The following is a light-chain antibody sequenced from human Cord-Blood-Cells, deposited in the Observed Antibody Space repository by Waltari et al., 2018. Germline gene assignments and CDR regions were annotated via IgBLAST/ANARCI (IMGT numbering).Light chain of an antibody. J-gene: IGLJ3*02. CDR2: DVS. CDR3: SSYTSSSRV. V-gene: IGLV2-14*01. CDR1: SSDVGGYNY. Sequence: QSALTQPASVSGSPGQSITIPCTGTSSDVGGYNYVSWYQQHPGNAPKLMTYDVSNRPSGGSHRFSGSKSGTTASLTISGLHAEDEADYYCSSYTSSSRVFGGGTKLTVL.